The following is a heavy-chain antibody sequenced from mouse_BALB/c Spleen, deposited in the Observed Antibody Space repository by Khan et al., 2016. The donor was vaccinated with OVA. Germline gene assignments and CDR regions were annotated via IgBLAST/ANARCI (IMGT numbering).Heavy chain of an antibody. J-gene: IGHJ1*01. Sequence: QIQLVQSGPELKKPGETVKISCKASGYTFTNYGMNWVKQAPGKGLKWMGWINTYTGEPTYADDFKGRFAFSLETSASTAYLQINNLKNEDTATXFFARCDYDGGPLWYFDVWGAGTTVTVSS. CDR3: ARCDYDGGPLWYFDV. D-gene: IGHD2-4*01. CDR2: INTYTGEP. CDR1: GYTFTNYG. V-gene: IGHV9-3-1*01.